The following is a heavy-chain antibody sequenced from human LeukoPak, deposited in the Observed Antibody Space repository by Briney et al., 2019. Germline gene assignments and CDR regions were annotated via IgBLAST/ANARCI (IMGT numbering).Heavy chain of an antibody. J-gene: IGHJ4*02. D-gene: IGHD6-13*01. CDR2: IYASGNT. Sequence: SETLSLTCTVSGGSISSYYWSWARRPAGKGPEWIGRIYASGNTNYNPSLKGRVTMTVDTSKNQFSLNLSSVTAADTAVYYCARGRGSSWYYFDSWGQGTLVTVSS. CDR1: GGSISSYY. V-gene: IGHV4-4*07. CDR3: ARGRGSSWYYFDS.